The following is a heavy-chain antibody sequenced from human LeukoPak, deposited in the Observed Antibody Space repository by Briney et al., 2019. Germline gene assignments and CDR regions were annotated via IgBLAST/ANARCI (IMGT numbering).Heavy chain of an antibody. V-gene: IGHV3-23*01. D-gene: IGHD4-17*01. Sequence: GGSLGLSCAASGFTFNSYAMSWVRQAPGKGLEWVSAISGSGGSTYYADSVKGRFTISRDNSKNTLYLQMNSLRAEDTAVYYCAKDPYTYGAYYFDYWGQGTLVTVSS. CDR1: GFTFNSYA. J-gene: IGHJ4*02. CDR3: AKDPYTYGAYYFDY. CDR2: ISGSGGST.